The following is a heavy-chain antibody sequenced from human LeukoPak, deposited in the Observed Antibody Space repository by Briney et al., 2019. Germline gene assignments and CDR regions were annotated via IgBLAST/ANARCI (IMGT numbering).Heavy chain of an antibody. Sequence: GGSLRLSCEASGFRFDEHGMSWVRQAPGKGLEWVSGINRNGASTGYGDSVKGRFTISRDNAKNSLYLQMNSLRAEDTALYYCAGGDRNGWYFDYWGQGVLVTVSS. D-gene: IGHD6-19*01. CDR1: GFRFDEHG. CDR2: INRNGAST. V-gene: IGHV3-20*04. J-gene: IGHJ4*02. CDR3: AGGDRNGWYFDY.